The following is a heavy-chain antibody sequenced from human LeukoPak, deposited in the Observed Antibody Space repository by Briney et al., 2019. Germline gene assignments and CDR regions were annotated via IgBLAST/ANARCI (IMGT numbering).Heavy chain of an antibody. CDR3: ARDSLLDFWSGYPMFQH. V-gene: IGHV4-59*01. D-gene: IGHD3-3*01. Sequence: SETLSLTCTVSGGSISSYYWSWIRQPPGKGLEWIGYIYYSGSTNYNPSLKSRVTISVDTSKNQFSLKLSSVTAADTAVYYCARDSLLDFWSGYPMFQHWGQGTLVTVSS. CDR2: IYYSGST. CDR1: GGSISSYY. J-gene: IGHJ1*01.